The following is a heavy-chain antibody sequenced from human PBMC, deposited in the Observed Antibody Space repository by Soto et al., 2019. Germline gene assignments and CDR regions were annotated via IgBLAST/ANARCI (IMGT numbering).Heavy chain of an antibody. CDR2: INHSGST. V-gene: IGHV4-34*01. CDR1: GGSFSGYY. CDR3: ARKAAMASFDY. Sequence: QVQLQQWGAGLLKPSETLSLTCAVYGGSFSGYYWSWIRQPPGKGLEWIGEINHSGSTNYNPSLKSRVTLSVDTSKNQFSLKLSSVTAADTAVYYCARKAAMASFDYWGQGTLVTVSS. J-gene: IGHJ4*02. D-gene: IGHD5-18*01.